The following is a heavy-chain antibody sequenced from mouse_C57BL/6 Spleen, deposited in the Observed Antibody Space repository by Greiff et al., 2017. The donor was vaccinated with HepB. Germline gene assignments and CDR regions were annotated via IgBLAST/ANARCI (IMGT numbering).Heavy chain of an antibody. CDR2: ISSGGSYT. CDR1: GFTFSSYG. D-gene: IGHD1-1*01. J-gene: IGHJ2*01. CDR3: ASYYSSIYYINY. V-gene: IGHV5-6*01. Sequence: EVQRVESGGDLVKPGGTLKVSCAASGFTFSSYGMSWVRQTPDKRRGWVATISSGGSYTYYPDSVKGRLTISRDNAKNTLYMQISSLKSEDTAMYYCASYYSSIYYINYWSQGTTLTVSS.